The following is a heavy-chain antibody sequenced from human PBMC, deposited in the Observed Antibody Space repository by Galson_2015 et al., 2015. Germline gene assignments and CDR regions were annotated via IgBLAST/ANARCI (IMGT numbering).Heavy chain of an antibody. D-gene: IGHD5-18*01. J-gene: IGHJ4*02. CDR2: INPSSGGT. Sequence: SVKVSCKASGYTFTGYYMHWVRQAPGQGLEYMGWINPSSGGTNYAQKFQGWVTMTRDTSISTAYMELSRLRSDDTAVYYCARDPGRYTQAYYFDCWGQGTLVTVSS. CDR1: GYTFTGYY. CDR3: ARDPGRYTQAYYFDC. V-gene: IGHV1-2*04.